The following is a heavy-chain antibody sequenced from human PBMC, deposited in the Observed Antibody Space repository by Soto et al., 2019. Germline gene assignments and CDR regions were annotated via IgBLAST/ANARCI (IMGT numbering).Heavy chain of an antibody. CDR2: IVDSGGRA. CDR3: VRGSQDSYPGSRIFDF. V-gene: IGHV3-23*01. CDR1: GFAFSTYA. J-gene: IGHJ4*02. D-gene: IGHD3-10*01. Sequence: GGSLRLSCAASGFAFSTYAMNWVRQAPGKGLEWVSGIVDSGGRAFYADSVQGRFTISRDNSKNTLYLQMSALRAEDSAIYFCVRGSQDSYPGSRIFDFWGRGTLVTGSS.